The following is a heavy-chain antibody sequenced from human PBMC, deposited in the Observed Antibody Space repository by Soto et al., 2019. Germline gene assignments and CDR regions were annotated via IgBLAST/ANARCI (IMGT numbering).Heavy chain of an antibody. CDR3: ARSIVVVTALDY. CDR1: GYTFTSYA. J-gene: IGHJ4*02. Sequence: ASVKVSCKASGYTFTSYAMHWVRQAPGQRLEWMGWINAGNGNKKYSQKFQGSVTFTRDTSACTAYLELSSLSFEDTAVYYCARSIVVVTALDYWGQGTLVTVSS. D-gene: IGHD2-21*02. CDR2: INAGNGNK. V-gene: IGHV1-3*01.